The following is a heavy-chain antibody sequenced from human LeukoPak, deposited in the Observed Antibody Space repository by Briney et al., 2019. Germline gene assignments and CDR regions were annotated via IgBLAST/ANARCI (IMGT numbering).Heavy chain of an antibody. D-gene: IGHD2-8*01. CDR1: GGSISSRCYY. J-gene: IGHJ3*02. CDR2: NYYSGST. V-gene: IGHV4-39*07. CDR3: ALTKIYTKGFDI. Sequence: SETLSILCSISGGSISSRCYYWGWIRQPPGKGLERIGNNYYSGSTHHNPSLKRRVTIQVDTPKHQLSLKLSSVTAAHTSVYFCALTKIYTKGFDIWGQGRMVTVSS.